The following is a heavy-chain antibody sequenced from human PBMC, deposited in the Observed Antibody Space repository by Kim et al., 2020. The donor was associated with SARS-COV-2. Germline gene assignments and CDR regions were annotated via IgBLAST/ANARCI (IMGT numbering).Heavy chain of an antibody. CDR2: INAGNGNT. D-gene: IGHD3-22*01. CDR1: GYTFTSYD. Sequence: ASVKVSCKASGYTFTSYDMHWVRQAPGQRLEWMGWINAGNGNTKYSQKFQGRVTITRDTSASTAYMELSSLRSEDTAVYYCARAYDSSGYCPFDYWGQGTLVTVSS. J-gene: IGHJ4*02. V-gene: IGHV1-3*01. CDR3: ARAYDSSGYCPFDY.